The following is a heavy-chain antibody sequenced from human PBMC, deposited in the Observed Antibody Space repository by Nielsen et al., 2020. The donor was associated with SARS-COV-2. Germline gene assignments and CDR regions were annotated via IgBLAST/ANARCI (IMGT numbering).Heavy chain of an antibody. D-gene: IGHD1-26*01. CDR1: GFSFSGYA. CDR3: VRDTGAWDFDY. Sequence: SLKISCAASGFSFSGYAMHWVRQAPGKGLEWVSGISWNSGFIGYADSVKGRFTISRDNAKNSLYLQMNSLRAEDTAVYYCVRDTGAWDFDYWGQGTLITVSS. J-gene: IGHJ4*02. CDR2: ISWNSGFI. V-gene: IGHV3-9*01.